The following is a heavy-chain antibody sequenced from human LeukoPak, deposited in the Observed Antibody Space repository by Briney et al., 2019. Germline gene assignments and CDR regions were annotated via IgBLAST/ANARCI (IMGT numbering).Heavy chain of an antibody. J-gene: IGHJ4*02. V-gene: IGHV3-30*18. CDR2: ISYDGSNK. CDR3: AKDREGITGDY. Sequence: GGSLRLSCAASGFTFSSYGMHWVRQAPGKGLEWVAVISYDGSNKYYADSVKGRFTISRDNSKNTLYLQMNSLRAEDTAVYYCAKDREGITGDYWGQGTLVTVS. D-gene: IGHD1-20*01. CDR1: GFTFSSYG.